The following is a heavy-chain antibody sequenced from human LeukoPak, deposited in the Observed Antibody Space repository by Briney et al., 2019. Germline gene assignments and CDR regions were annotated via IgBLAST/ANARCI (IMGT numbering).Heavy chain of an antibody. D-gene: IGHD3-3*01. CDR2: MNPNSGNT. J-gene: IGHJ3*02. CDR1: GYTFTSYD. Sequence: VASVKVSCKASGYTFTSYDINWVRQATGQGLEWMGWMNPNSGNTGYAQKFQGRVTITRNTSISTAYMELSSLRSEDTAVYYCARDGYYDFWSGYDAFDIWGQGTMVTVSS. V-gene: IGHV1-8*03. CDR3: ARDGYYDFWSGYDAFDI.